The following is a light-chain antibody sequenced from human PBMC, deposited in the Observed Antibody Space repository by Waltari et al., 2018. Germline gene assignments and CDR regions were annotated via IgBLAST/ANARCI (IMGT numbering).Light chain of an antibody. CDR1: SGHSSNI. V-gene: IGLV4-69*01. J-gene: IGLJ3*02. Sequence: QLVLTQSPSASASLGASVKLTCTLSSGHSSNIIACLQQQPEKGPRYLMKVNSDGSHSKGDEIPDRFSGSSSGAERYLTISSVQSEDEADYYCQTGGHGTWVFGGGTTLTVL. CDR3: QTGGHGTWV. CDR2: VNSDGSH.